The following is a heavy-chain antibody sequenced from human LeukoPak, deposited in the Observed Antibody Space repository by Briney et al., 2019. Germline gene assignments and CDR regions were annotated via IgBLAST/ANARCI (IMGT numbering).Heavy chain of an antibody. CDR1: GYTFSSYG. CDR3: AKEEYYDFWSGYLVY. CDR2: IRYDGSNK. Sequence: GRSLRLSCAASGYTFSSYGMYWVHQAPGKGLEWVAFIRYDGSNKYYADSVKGRFTISRDNSKNTLYLQMNSLRAEDTAVYYCAKEEYYDFWSGYLVYWGQGTLVTVSS. V-gene: IGHV3-30*02. D-gene: IGHD3-3*01. J-gene: IGHJ4*02.